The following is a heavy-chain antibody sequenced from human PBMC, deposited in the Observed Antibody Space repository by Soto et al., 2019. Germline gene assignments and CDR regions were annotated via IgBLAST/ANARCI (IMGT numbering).Heavy chain of an antibody. CDR2: ISSSSSYI. CDR1: GFTFSSYS. V-gene: IGHV3-21*01. CDR3: ASVRFRGAEYFQH. D-gene: IGHD3-10*01. Sequence: GSLRLSCAASGFTFSSYSMNWVRQAPGKGLEWVSSISSSSSYIYYADSVKGRFTISRDNAKNSLYLQMNSLRAEDTAVYYCASVRFRGAEYFQHWGQGTLVTVSS. J-gene: IGHJ1*01.